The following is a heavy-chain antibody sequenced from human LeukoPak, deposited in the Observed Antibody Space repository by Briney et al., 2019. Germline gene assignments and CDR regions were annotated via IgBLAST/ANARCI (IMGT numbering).Heavy chain of an antibody. Sequence: GGSLRLSCAASGFTVSSNYMIWARQAPGRGLEWVSVIYSGGGTYYADSVKGRFTISRDNSKNTLYLQMNSLRAEDTAVYCCARGSRAGAPNSYFDYWGQGSLASVSS. V-gene: IGHV3-53*01. D-gene: IGHD1-26*01. CDR3: ARGSRAGAPNSYFDY. CDR1: GFTVSSNY. J-gene: IGHJ4*02. CDR2: IYSGGGT.